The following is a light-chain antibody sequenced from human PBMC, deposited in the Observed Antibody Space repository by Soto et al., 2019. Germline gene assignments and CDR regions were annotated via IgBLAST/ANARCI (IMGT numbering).Light chain of an antibody. J-gene: IGKJ1*01. CDR3: QQYYAPPWT. V-gene: IGKV4-1*01. CDR1: QSVLDSSTNDSK. CDR2: GAS. Sequence: DIVMTQSPDPLAVSLGERATINCKSSQSVLDSSTNDSKIAWYQQRPRQPPKLLTYGASTRESGVPDRFSGSGSVTDFTLTISNLQTEDVAVYDCQQYYAPPWTVGQGTEVEIK.